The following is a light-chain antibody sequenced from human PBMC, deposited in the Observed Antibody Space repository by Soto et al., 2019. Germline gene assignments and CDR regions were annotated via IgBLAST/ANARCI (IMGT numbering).Light chain of an antibody. Sequence: QSVLTQPPSASGTPGQRVTISCSGSSSNIETNYVYWYQQLPGAAPKLVIYANEERPSGVPDRFSAFKSGTSASLAISGLRSEDEADYYCAVWDTSLSAWVLGGGTKLTVL. CDR1: SSNIETNY. CDR3: AVWDTSLSAWV. J-gene: IGLJ3*02. CDR2: ANE. V-gene: IGLV1-47*01.